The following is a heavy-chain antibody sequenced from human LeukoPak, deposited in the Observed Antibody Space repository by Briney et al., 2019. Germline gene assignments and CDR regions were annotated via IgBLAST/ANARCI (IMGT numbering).Heavy chain of an antibody. CDR2: IYYSGST. CDR3: ARLGGSPDY. J-gene: IGHJ4*02. CDR1: GGSISSYY. D-gene: IGHD3-16*01. V-gene: IGHV4-59*08. Sequence: SETLSLTCTVSGGSISSYYWSWIRQPPGKGLEWIGYIYYSGSTNYNPSLKSRVTISVDTSKNQFSLKLSSVTAADTAVYYRARLGGSPDYWGQGTLVTVSS.